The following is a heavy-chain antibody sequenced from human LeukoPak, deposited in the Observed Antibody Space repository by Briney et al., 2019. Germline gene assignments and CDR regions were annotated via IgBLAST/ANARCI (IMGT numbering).Heavy chain of an antibody. CDR3: AREIIHYGADFDY. V-gene: IGHV1-18*01. CDR1: GYTFTSNG. Sequence: EASVKVSCKASGYTFTSNGISWVRQAPGQGLEWMGWISAYNGNTNYAQKFQGRVTMTTDTSTSTAYMELRSLRSDDTAVSYCAREIIHYGADFDYWGQGTLVTVSS. J-gene: IGHJ4*02. CDR2: ISAYNGNT. D-gene: IGHD4-17*01.